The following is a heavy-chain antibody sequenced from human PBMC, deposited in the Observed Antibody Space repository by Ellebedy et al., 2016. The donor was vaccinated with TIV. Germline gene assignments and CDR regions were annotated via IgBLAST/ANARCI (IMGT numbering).Heavy chain of an antibody. CDR3: ARRGGYGWYFDL. J-gene: IGHJ2*01. CDR1: GYTFTSYS. V-gene: IGHV1-18*01. CDR2: TRVYNGDR. D-gene: IGHD5-12*01. Sequence: ASVKVSCKASGYTFTSYSISWVRQAPGQGLEWMGWTRVYNGDRTYAQKFQGRVTMTTDTSTSTVYMELRSLRSDDTAVYFCARRGGYGWYFDLWGRGTPVTVSS.